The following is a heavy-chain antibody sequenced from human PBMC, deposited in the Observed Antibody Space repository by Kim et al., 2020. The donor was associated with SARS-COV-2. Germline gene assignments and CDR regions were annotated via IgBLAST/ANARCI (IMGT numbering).Heavy chain of an antibody. CDR3: ARQGAATVTMRVYYYY. CDR2: INYSGST. Sequence: SETLSLTCTVSGGSISSSSYYWGWIRQPPGKGLEWIGSINYSGSTYYNPSLKSRVTISVDTSKNQFSLKLSSVTAADTAVYYCARQGAATVTMRVYYYY. J-gene: IGHJ6*03. CDR1: GGSISSSSYY. D-gene: IGHD4-17*01. V-gene: IGHV4-39*01.